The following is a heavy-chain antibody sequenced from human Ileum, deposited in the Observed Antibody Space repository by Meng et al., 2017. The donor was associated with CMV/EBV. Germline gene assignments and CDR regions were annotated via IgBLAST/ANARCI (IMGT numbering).Heavy chain of an antibody. V-gene: IGHV3-69-1*01. CDR3: ARVFKSGNYFDY. J-gene: IGHJ4*02. CDR2: ISISSFM. CDR1: GFIASANY. D-gene: IGHD1-26*01. Sequence: GESLKISCVTSGFIASANYMTWVRQAPGKGLEWVSSISISSFMYYADSVKGRFTISRDNAKNSLYLQMNSLRAEDTAVYYCARVFKSGNYFDYWGQGTQVTVSS.